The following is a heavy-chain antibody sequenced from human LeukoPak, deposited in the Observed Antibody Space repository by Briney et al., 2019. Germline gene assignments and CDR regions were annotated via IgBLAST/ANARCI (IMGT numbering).Heavy chain of an antibody. CDR3: VKDDSYYYYRSGRAY. CDR1: GFTFSTYA. V-gene: IGHV3-64D*09. CDR2: ISSNGGST. J-gene: IGHJ4*02. D-gene: IGHD3-22*01. Sequence: GGSLRLSCSASGFTFSTYAMHWVRQAPGKGLEYVSAISSNGGSTYYADSVKGRFTISRDNSKNTLYLQMSSLRAEDTAVYHCVKDDSYYYYRSGRAYWGQGTLVTVSS.